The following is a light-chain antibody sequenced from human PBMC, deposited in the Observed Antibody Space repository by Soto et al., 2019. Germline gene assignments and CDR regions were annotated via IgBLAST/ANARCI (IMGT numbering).Light chain of an antibody. CDR2: DAS. J-gene: IGKJ3*01. CDR1: QGISSA. CDR3: QQFNSYPL. V-gene: IGKV1-13*02. Sequence: AIQLTQSPSSLSASVGDRVTITCRASQGISSALAWYQQKPGKAPKLLIYDASSLESGVPSRFIGSGSGTDFTLTISSLQPEDFATYYCQQFNSYPLFGPGTKVDI.